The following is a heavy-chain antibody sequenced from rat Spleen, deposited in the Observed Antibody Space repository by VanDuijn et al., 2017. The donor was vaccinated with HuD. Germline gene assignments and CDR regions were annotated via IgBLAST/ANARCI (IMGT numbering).Heavy chain of an antibody. Sequence: EVQLVESGGGLVQPGRSLKLSCAASEFTFSDYNMAWVRQAPKKGLEWVATISYDGRNGYYRDSVKGRFTISRDNAENTLYLQMDSLRSEDTATYYCAREIRHYFDYWAQGVMVTVSS. J-gene: IGHJ2*01. V-gene: IGHV5-7*01. CDR1: EFTFSDYN. CDR3: AREIRHYFDY. CDR2: ISYDGRNG.